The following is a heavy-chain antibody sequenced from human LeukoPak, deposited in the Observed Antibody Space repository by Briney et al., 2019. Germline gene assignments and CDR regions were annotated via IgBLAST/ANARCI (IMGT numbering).Heavy chain of an antibody. J-gene: IGHJ4*02. Sequence: GASVKVSCKASGYTFTGYYIHWVRQAPGQGLEWMGWINPNSGDTKYEQRFQGRVTMTRDTSISTAYMELTRLRSDDAAVYFCARDGSWSSISYSYYWGQGTLVTVSS. CDR2: INPNSGDT. CDR3: ARDGSWSSISYSYY. D-gene: IGHD2-2*01. CDR1: GYTFTGYY. V-gene: IGHV1-2*02.